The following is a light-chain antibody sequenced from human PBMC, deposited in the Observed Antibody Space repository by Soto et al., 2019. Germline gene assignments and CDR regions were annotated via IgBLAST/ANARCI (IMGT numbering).Light chain of an antibody. J-gene: IGKJ1*01. V-gene: IGKV1-39*01. CDR2: AAS. CDR1: QSVNTY. CDR3: QQGYSSPWT. Sequence: DIQMTQSPSSLSASEGDRVTITCRASQSVNTYLHWYQQKAGQAPKLLIYAASNLQSGVPSRFSGRGSGTDFTLTVESLQPEDFATYYCQQGYSSPWTCGQGTKVE.